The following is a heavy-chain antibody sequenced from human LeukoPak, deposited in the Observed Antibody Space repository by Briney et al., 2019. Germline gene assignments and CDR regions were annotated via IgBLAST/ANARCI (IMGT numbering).Heavy chain of an antibody. CDR2: IYSGGST. Sequence: SGGSLRLSCAASGFTVSSNYMSWVRQAPGKGLEWVSVIYSGGSTYYADSVKGRFTISRDNSKNTLYLQMNSLRAEDTAVYYCARAGCSGGSCYSRWVDYWGQGTLVTVSS. D-gene: IGHD2-15*01. J-gene: IGHJ4*02. CDR1: GFTVSSNY. CDR3: ARAGCSGGSCYSRWVDY. V-gene: IGHV3-53*01.